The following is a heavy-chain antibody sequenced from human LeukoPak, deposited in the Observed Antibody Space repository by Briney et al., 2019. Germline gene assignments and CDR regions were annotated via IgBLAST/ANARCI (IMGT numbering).Heavy chain of an antibody. CDR1: GGSISSYY. J-gene: IGHJ2*01. CDR2: IYYSGST. D-gene: IGHD3-10*01. V-gene: IGHV4-59*01. CDR3: ARDLGASGL. Sequence: SETLSLTCAVSGGSISSYYWSWIRQPPGKGLEWIGYIYYSGSTNYNPSLKSRVTISVDTSKNQFSLKLSSVTAADTAVYYCARDLGASGLWGRGTLVTVSS.